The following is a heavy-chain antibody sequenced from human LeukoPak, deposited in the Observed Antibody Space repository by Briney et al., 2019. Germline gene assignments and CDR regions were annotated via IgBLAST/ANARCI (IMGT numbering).Heavy chain of an antibody. CDR2: ISGSGGRT. V-gene: IGHV3-23*01. CDR3: AKTVVDRGWNYFDY. D-gene: IGHD3-22*01. Sequence: GALRLSCAASGFTFSSYTMSWVRQTPGKGLEWVSAISGSGGRTYFADSVKGRFTISRDNSKSTLYLQMSILGAEDTAVYYCAKTVVDRGWNYFDYWGQGTLVTVSS. CDR1: GFTFSSYT. J-gene: IGHJ4*02.